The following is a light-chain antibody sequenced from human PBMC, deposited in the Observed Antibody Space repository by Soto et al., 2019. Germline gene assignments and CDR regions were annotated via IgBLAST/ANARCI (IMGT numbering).Light chain of an antibody. J-gene: IGLJ2*01. Sequence: QSVLTQSPSVSGAPGQRVTISCTESSSNIGAGYDVHWYQQLPGTAPKLLIYGNSNRPSGVPDRFSGSKSGTSASLAITGLQAEDEADYYCQSYDSTLSVVFGGGTKVTVL. V-gene: IGLV1-40*01. CDR3: QSYDSTLSVV. CDR2: GNS. CDR1: SSNIGAGYD.